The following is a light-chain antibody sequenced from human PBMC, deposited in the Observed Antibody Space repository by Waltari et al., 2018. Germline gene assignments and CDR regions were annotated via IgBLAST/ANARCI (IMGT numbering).Light chain of an antibody. CDR3: QQYNTYAWT. J-gene: IGKJ1*01. CDR1: QSISSW. Sequence: DIQMTQSPSTLSASVGDRVTITCRASQSISSWLAWYQQKPGKAPKLLIYKASSLESGVPSRFRGSGSGTEFSLSISDLEPDDFATYYCQQYNTYAWTFGQGTKVEIK. V-gene: IGKV1-5*03. CDR2: KAS.